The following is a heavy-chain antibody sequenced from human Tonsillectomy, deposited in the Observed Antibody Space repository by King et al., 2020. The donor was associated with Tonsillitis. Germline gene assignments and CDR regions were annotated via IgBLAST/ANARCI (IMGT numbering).Heavy chain of an antibody. V-gene: IGHV3-48*01. J-gene: IGHJ3*01. Sequence: VQLVESGGGLVQPGGSLRLSCAASGVTLSVSGLNWVRQAPGKGLEWISYISISSSTIYYADSVKGRFTISRDNAKNSLYLQMNSLRAEDTALYYCARDCSAWNGDFDSWGQGTMVTVSS. CDR3: ARDCSAWNGDFDS. D-gene: IGHD1-1*01. CDR2: ISISSSTI. CDR1: GVTLSVSG.